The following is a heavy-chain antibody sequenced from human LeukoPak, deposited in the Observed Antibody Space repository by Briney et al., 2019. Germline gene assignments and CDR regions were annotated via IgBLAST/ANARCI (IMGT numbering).Heavy chain of an antibody. CDR2: IIPIFGTA. Sequence: SVKVSCKASGGAFSSYAISWVRQAPGQGLEWMGGIIPIFGTANYAQKFQGRVTITADESTSTAYMELSSLRSEDTAVYYCARDRDLYSGYDSSPYYFDYWGQGTLVTVSS. CDR3: ARDRDLYSGYDSSPYYFDY. CDR1: GGAFSSYA. D-gene: IGHD5-12*01. J-gene: IGHJ4*02. V-gene: IGHV1-69*01.